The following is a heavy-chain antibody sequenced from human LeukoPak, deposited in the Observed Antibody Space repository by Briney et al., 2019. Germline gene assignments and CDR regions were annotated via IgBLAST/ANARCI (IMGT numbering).Heavy chain of an antibody. CDR1: GGSISSYY. CDR3: ARGATGYSSGWPFDY. Sequence: SETLSLTCTVSGGSISSYYWSLIRQPAGKGLEWIGRIYTSGSTNYNPSLKSRVTMSVDTSKNQFSLKLSSVTAADTAVYYCARGATGYSSGWPFDYWGQGTLVTVSS. D-gene: IGHD6-19*01. CDR2: IYTSGST. J-gene: IGHJ4*02. V-gene: IGHV4-4*07.